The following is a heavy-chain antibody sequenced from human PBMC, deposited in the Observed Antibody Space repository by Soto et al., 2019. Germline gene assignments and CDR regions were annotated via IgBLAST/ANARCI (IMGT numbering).Heavy chain of an antibody. Sequence: SATLSLTCTVSGGSISSYYWSWIRQPPGKGLEWIGYIYYSGSTNYSPSLKSRVTISVDTSKNQFSLKLSSVTAADTAVYYCARDGRYSYGLDYWGQGTLVTVSS. J-gene: IGHJ4*02. D-gene: IGHD5-18*01. CDR3: ARDGRYSYGLDY. CDR2: IYYSGST. V-gene: IGHV4-59*01. CDR1: GGSISSYY.